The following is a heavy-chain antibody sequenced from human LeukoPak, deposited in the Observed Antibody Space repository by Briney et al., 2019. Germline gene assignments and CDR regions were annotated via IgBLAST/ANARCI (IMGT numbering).Heavy chain of an antibody. D-gene: IGHD6-13*01. V-gene: IGHV3-48*04. Sequence: GGPLRLSCAASGFTFSTYSMNWVRQAPGKGLEWISYISGSGDSIYYADAVKGRFTISRDDAKNSLYLQLNSLRAEDTAVYYCARDGSSWSREIDYWGQGTLVTVTS. J-gene: IGHJ4*02. CDR2: ISGSGDSI. CDR1: GFTFSTYS. CDR3: ARDGSSWSREIDY.